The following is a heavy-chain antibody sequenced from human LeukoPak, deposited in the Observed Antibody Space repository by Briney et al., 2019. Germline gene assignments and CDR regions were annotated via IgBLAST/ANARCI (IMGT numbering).Heavy chain of an antibody. D-gene: IGHD3-10*01. CDR2: IYHSGST. CDR3: ARLWMGYYFDY. Sequence: SQTLSLTCTVSGGSISSGGYYWSWIRQPPGKGLEWIGYIYHSGSTYYNPSLKSRVTISVDRSKNQFSLKLSSVTAADTAVYYCARLWMGYYFDYWGQGTLVTVSS. V-gene: IGHV4-30-2*01. J-gene: IGHJ4*02. CDR1: GGSISSGGYY.